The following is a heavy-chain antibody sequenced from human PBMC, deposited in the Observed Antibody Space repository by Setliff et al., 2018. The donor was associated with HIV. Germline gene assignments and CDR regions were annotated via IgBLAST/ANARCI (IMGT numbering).Heavy chain of an antibody. CDR2: IYYSGST. D-gene: IGHD4-17*01. V-gene: IGHV4-61*05. J-gene: IGHJ1*01. CDR3: ATSYGDYFRDAEYFQN. Sequence: SETLSLTCTVSGASLSRSTYYWGWTRQPPGKGLEWIGYIYYSGSTSYNPSLKSRVTISVDTSKNQFSLKLSSVTATDTAVYFCATSYGDYFRDAEYFQNWGQGTQVTVSS. CDR1: GASLSRSTYY.